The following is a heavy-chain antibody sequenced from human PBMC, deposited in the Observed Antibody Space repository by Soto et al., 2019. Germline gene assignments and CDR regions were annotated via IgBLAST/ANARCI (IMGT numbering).Heavy chain of an antibody. CDR1: GGSISSGGYY. D-gene: IGHD6-6*01. Sequence: LSLTCTVSGGSISSGGYYWSWIRQHPGKGLEWIGYIYYSGSTYYNPSLKSRVTISVDTSKNQFSLKLSSVTAADTAVYYCARGLRLYAARPFDYWGQGTLVTVSS. CDR2: IYYSGST. J-gene: IGHJ4*02. CDR3: ARGLRLYAARPFDY. V-gene: IGHV4-31*03.